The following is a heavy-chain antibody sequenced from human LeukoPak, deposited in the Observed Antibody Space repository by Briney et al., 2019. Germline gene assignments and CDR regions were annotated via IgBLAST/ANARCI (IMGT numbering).Heavy chain of an antibody. D-gene: IGHD5-18*01. Sequence: SETLSLTCTVSGGSISSSSYYWGWIRQPPGKGLEWIGSIYYSGSTYYNPSLKSRVTISVDTSKNQFSLKLSSVAAADTAVYYCARKAYSYGYALDSWGQGTLVTVSS. V-gene: IGHV4-39*01. CDR2: IYYSGST. J-gene: IGHJ4*02. CDR1: GGSISSSSYY. CDR3: ARKAYSYGYALDS.